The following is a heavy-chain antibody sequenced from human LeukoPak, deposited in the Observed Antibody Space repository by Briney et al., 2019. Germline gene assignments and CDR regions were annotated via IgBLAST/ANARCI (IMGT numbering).Heavy chain of an antibody. V-gene: IGHV1-2*02. CDR3: ARLRSSTSARWRAYYYMDV. D-gene: IGHD2-2*01. J-gene: IGHJ6*03. CDR2: INPNSGGT. Sequence: GASVTVSCTASGYTFTGYYMHWVRQAPGQGLEWMGWINPNSGGTNYAQKFQGRVTMTRDTSISTAYMELSRLRSDDTAVYYCARLRSSTSARWRAYYYMDVWGKGTTVTVSS. CDR1: GYTFTGYY.